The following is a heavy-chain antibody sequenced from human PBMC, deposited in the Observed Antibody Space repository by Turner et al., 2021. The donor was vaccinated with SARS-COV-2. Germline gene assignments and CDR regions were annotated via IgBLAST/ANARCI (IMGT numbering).Heavy chain of an antibody. Sequence: QVQLVQSGAEVKNPRSSVKLSRKASGGTFRSYATCWVRQSPGQGLEWRGGIIPILGIPNYAQQFQGRVTITADKSTSTAYMELSSLRSEDTAVYYCARDSELLPLDYWGQGTLVTVSS. D-gene: IGHD3-10*01. J-gene: IGHJ4*02. CDR1: GGTFRSYA. CDR3: ARDSELLPLDY. CDR2: IIPILGIP. V-gene: IGHV1-69*10.